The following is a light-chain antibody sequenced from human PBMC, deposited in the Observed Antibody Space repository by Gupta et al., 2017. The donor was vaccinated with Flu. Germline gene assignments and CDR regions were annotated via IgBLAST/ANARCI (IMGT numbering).Light chain of an antibody. CDR3: HADTSSSIHV. CDR2: DVS. CDR1: CSVVGGYNF. Sequence: TITCTGTCSVVGGYNFDCWHQHPPPNAHNLMVYDVSQRSSVVAGRFSASKAGTTASLTISGLQEEDAADYYYHADTSSSIHVFGPGTKVTVL. J-gene: IGLJ1*01. V-gene: IGLV2-14*03.